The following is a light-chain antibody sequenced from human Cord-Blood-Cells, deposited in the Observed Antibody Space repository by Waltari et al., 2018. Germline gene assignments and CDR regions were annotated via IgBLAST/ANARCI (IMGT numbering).Light chain of an antibody. CDR2: AAS. J-gene: IGKJ1*01. V-gene: IGKV1-39*01. CDR1: QSISSY. Sequence: DIQMTQSPSSLSASVGDRVTITCRASQSISSYLNWYQQKPGKDPKLLIYAASSLQSGVPSRFSGSGSGTDFTLTFSSLQPEDFATYYCQQSYSTPRTFGQGTKVEIK. CDR3: QQSYSTPRT.